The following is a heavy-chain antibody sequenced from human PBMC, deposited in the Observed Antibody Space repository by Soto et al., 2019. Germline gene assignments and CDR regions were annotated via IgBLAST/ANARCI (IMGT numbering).Heavy chain of an antibody. CDR1: GFTFRTYA. CDR2: IVGDASSI. CDR3: AKDLRPDGRYELHY. Sequence: PGGSLRLSCAASGFTFRTYAMNWVRQAPGKGLEWVAVIVGDASSIDYADSVKGRFTISRDNSKNILYLQMTSLRVEDTATYFCAKDLRPDGRYELHYWGQGTLVTVSS. J-gene: IGHJ4*02. V-gene: IGHV3-23*01. D-gene: IGHD2-15*01.